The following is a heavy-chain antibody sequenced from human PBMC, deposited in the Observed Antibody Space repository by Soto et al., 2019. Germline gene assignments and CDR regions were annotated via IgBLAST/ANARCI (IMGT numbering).Heavy chain of an antibody. CDR2: ISGSGGST. CDR1: GFTFSSYA. D-gene: IGHD3-16*01. CDR3: SNQVITFGGVGY. Sequence: GGALSLSCAASGFTFSSYAMSCVRQAPRKGLEWVSAISGSGGSTSYADSMNGRFTISRDNSKNPLDLQMNSLRAEDTAVYSCSNQVITFGGVGYWGQVPLAHVSS. J-gene: IGHJ4*02. V-gene: IGHV3-23*01.